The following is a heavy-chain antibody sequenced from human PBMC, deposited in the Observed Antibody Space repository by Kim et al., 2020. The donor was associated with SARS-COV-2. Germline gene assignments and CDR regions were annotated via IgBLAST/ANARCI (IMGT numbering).Heavy chain of an antibody. CDR2: INPSGTT. V-gene: IGHV1-46*03. CDR3: ARDPSGYDDAFDI. J-gene: IGHJ3*02. CDR1: GFSLSSYY. Sequence: ASVKVSCKASGFSLSSYYIHWVRPAPGQGLEWMGIINPSGTTSFPQKFQGRVTMTRDTSTSTVYMELSSLRSEDTALYYCARDPSGYDDAFDIWGQGTMV. D-gene: IGHD5-12*01.